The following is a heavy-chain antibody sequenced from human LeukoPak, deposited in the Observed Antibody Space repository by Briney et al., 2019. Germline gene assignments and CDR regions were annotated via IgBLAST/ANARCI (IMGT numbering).Heavy chain of an antibody. J-gene: IGHJ4*02. Sequence: SETLSLTCTVSGGSICSYYWSWIRQPPGKGLEWIGYIYYSGSTNYNPSLKSRVTISVDTSKNQFSLKLSSVTAADTAVYYCAREEWGDYYDYVWGSYRIIDYWGQGTLVTVSS. CDR2: IYYSGST. CDR3: AREEWGDYYDYVWGSYRIIDY. V-gene: IGHV4-59*12. D-gene: IGHD3-16*02. CDR1: GGSICSYY.